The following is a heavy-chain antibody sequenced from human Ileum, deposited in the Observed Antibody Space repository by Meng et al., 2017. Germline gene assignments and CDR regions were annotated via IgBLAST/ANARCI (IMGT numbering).Heavy chain of an antibody. D-gene: IGHD2-15*01. J-gene: IGHJ4*02. V-gene: IGHV1-3*01. Sequence: QVQLVQSGPDVKRPGAAGKGSCKASGATFTSFVIHWVRQAPGQRLEWMGWIHAGNGNRKYSQKFQGRVTFTTDTSATTAYLDLSSLRSEDTAVYYCARDPSGGKFHYFDSWGQGTLVTVSS. CDR3: ARDPSGGKFHYFDS. CDR1: GATFTSFV. CDR2: IHAGNGNR.